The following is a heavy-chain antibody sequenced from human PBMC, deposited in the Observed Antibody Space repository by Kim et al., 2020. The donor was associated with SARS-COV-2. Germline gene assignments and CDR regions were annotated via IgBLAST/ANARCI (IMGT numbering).Heavy chain of an antibody. D-gene: IGHD3-22*01. CDR1: GGSISSYY. V-gene: IGHV4-59*01. Sequence: SETLSLTCTVSGGSISSYYWSSIRQPPGKGLEWIGYIYYSGSTNYNPSLKSRVTISVDTSKNQFSLKLSSVTAADTAVYYCARGSGLALDYWGQGTLVT. CDR2: IYYSGST. CDR3: ARGSGLALDY. J-gene: IGHJ4*02.